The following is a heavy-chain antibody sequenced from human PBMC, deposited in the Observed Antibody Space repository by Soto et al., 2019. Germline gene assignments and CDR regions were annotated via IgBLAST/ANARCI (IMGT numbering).Heavy chain of an antibody. CDR3: ARVGSESYYNPYLNYFDY. Sequence: TLSLTCTVSGGSISSGGYYWSWIRQHPGKGLEWIGYIYYSGSTYYNPSLKNRVTISVDTSKNQFSLKLSSVTAADTAVYYCARVGSESYYNPYLNYFDYWGQGTLVTVSS. V-gene: IGHV4-31*03. CDR2: IYYSGST. D-gene: IGHD3-10*01. J-gene: IGHJ4*02. CDR1: GGSISSGGYY.